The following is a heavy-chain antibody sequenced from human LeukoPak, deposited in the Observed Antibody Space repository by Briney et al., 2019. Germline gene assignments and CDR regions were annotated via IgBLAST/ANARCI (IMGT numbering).Heavy chain of an antibody. D-gene: IGHD2-2*01. CDR2: IYYSGSI. V-gene: IGHV4-39*07. Sequence: PSETLSLTCSVSGGSITSNSYYWGWIRQPPGKGLEWIGSIYYSGSIYYNPSLKSRVTISVDTSKNHFSLRLTSVTAADTAVYYCARSLYQIYHFDYWGQGTLVTVSS. J-gene: IGHJ4*02. CDR1: GGSITSNSYY. CDR3: ARSLYQIYHFDY.